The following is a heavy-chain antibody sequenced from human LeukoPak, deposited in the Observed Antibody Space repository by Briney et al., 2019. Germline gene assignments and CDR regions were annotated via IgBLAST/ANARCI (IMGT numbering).Heavy chain of an antibody. CDR3: ARGSSSWYGDRSLDY. Sequence: ASVTVSCKASGYTFTGYYKHWVRQPPAQGREGMGWINHNSGGTNYAQRFQGRVTMTRDTSISTAYMELSRLRSDDTAVYYCARGSSSWYGDRSLDYWGQGTLVTVSS. V-gene: IGHV1-2*02. D-gene: IGHD6-13*01. J-gene: IGHJ4*02. CDR2: INHNSGGT. CDR1: GYTFTGYY.